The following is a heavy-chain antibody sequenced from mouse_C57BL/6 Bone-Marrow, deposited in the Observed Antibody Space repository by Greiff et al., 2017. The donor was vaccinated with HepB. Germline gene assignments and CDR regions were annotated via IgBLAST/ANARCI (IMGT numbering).Heavy chain of an antibody. D-gene: IGHD1-1*02. CDR2: IRSKSNNYAT. V-gene: IGHV10-1*01. J-gene: IGHJ3*01. Sequence: EVKVVESGGGLVQPKGSLKLSCAASGFSFNTYAMNWVRQAPGKGLEWVARIRSKSNNYATYYADSVKDRFTISRDDSESMLYLQMNNLKTEDTAMYYCVRLWSFAYWGQGTLVTVSA. CDR1: GFSFNTYA. CDR3: VRLWSFAY.